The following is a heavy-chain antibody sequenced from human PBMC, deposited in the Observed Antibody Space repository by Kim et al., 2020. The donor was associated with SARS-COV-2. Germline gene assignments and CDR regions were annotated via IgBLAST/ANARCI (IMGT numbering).Heavy chain of an antibody. CDR2: IRSKANSYAT. CDR1: GFTFSGSA. D-gene: IGHD4-17*01. Sequence: GGSLRLSCAASGFTFSGSAMHWVRQASGKGLEWVGRIRSKANSYATAYAASVKGRFTISRDDSKNTAYLQMNSLKTEDTAVYYCTRPDYGGNGTPYYFDYWGQGTLVTVSS. J-gene: IGHJ4*02. CDR3: TRPDYGGNGTPYYFDY. V-gene: IGHV3-73*01.